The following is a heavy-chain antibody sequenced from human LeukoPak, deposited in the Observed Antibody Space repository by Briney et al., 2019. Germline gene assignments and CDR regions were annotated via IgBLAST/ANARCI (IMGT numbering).Heavy chain of an antibody. D-gene: IGHD3-10*01. CDR1: GGSFSGYY. CDR3: ARDNRLDYYGSGSYLQFDY. J-gene: IGHJ4*02. Sequence: SETLSLTCAVYGGSFSGYYWSWIRQPPGKGLEWIGEINHSGSTNYNPSLKSRVTISVDTSKNQFSLKLSSVTAADTAVYYCARDNRLDYYGSGSYLQFDYWGQGTLVTVSS. V-gene: IGHV4-34*01. CDR2: INHSGST.